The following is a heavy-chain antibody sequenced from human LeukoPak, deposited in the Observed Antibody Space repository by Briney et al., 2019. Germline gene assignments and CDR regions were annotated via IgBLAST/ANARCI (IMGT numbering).Heavy chain of an antibody. J-gene: IGHJ4*02. Sequence: PSETLSLTCTVSGGSISSSSKYWGWIRQSPGKGLEWIGSIYYSGTTYYNPSLKSRVTISVDTSKSQFSLKLSSVTAADTAVYYCATTTIRLGYWGQGTLVTVSS. CDR1: GGSISSSSKY. D-gene: IGHD1-26*01. CDR3: ATTTIRLGY. CDR2: IYYSGTT. V-gene: IGHV4-39*07.